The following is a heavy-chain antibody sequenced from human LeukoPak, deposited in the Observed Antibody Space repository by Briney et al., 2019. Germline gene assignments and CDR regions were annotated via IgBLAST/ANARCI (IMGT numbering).Heavy chain of an antibody. CDR3: TRDFCSSPGCYDY. D-gene: IGHD2-2*01. J-gene: IGHJ4*02. CDR2: ISYDGSNK. CDR1: GFTFSSYG. V-gene: IGHV3-30*03. Sequence: GGSLRLSCAASGFTFSSYGMHWVRQAPGKGLEWVAVISYDGSNKYYADSVKGRFTISRDNSKNALYLQMDSLRADDTAVYYCTRDFCSSPGCYDYWGQGTLVTVSS.